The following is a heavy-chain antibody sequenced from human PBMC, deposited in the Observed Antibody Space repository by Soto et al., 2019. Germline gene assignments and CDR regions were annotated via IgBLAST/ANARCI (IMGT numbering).Heavy chain of an antibody. CDR1: GGSISSGGYY. D-gene: IGHD2-2*01. CDR2: IYYSGST. Sequence: QVQLQESGPGLVKPSQTLSLTCTVSGGSISSGGYYWSWIRQHPGKGLEWIGYIYYSGSTYYKPSLKSRVIISVDTSKNQFSLKLSSVTAADTAVYYCARGYQLLYWFDPWGQGTLVTVSS. CDR3: ARGYQLLYWFDP. J-gene: IGHJ5*02. V-gene: IGHV4-31*03.